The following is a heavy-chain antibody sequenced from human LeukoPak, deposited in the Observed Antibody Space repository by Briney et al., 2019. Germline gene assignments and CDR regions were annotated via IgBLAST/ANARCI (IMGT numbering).Heavy chain of an antibody. CDR2: IGGSGSST. CDR3: AKSGYNRFDY. CDR1: GFTFSNYG. J-gene: IGHJ4*02. V-gene: IGHV3-23*01. Sequence: GGSLRLSCAASGFTFSNYGMSWVRQAPGKGLEWVSDIGGSGSSTYYADSVKGRFTISRDNSKNTLYLQMNSLRAEDTAVYYCAKSGYNRFDYWGQGTLVTVSS. D-gene: IGHD5-24*01.